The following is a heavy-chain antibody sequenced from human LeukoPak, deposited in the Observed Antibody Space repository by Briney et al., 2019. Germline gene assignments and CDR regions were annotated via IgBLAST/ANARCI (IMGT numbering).Heavy chain of an antibody. J-gene: IGHJ3*02. CDR3: ARSSLIVVYAFDI. Sequence: GGSLRLSCAASGFTVCSNYMSWVRQAPGKGLEWVSVIYSGGSTYYADSVKGRFTISRDNSKNTLYLQMNSLRAEDTAVYYCARSSLIVVYAFDIWGQGTMVTVSS. CDR2: IYSGGST. D-gene: IGHD3-22*01. CDR1: GFTVCSNY. V-gene: IGHV3-66*01.